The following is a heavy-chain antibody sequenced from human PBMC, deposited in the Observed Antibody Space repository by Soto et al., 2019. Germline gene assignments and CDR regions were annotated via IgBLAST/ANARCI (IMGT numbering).Heavy chain of an antibody. CDR1: GESITSYH. CDR3: AGGRTVLTAQALLEN. J-gene: IGHJ4*02. Sequence: SETLSLTCSVSGESITSYHWIWIRQPPGKGLEWIGNIYYTGSTYYNPSLKSRVNISLDTSKKHFSLNVSSVTAADTATYYCAGGRTVLTAQALLENWGQGTVGTGSS. D-gene: IGHD3-3*01. V-gene: IGHV4-59*01. CDR2: IYYTGST.